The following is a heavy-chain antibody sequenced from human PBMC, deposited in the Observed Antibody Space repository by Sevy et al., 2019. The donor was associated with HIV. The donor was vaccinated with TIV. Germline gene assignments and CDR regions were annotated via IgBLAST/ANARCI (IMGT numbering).Heavy chain of an antibody. CDR3: ARAGPTIFGLVISA. CDR1: GYTFTGYY. V-gene: IGHV1-2*02. D-gene: IGHD3-3*01. Sequence: ASVKVSCKASGYTFTGYYMHWVRQAPGQGLEWMGWINPNSGGTNYAQKFQGRVTMTRDTSISTAYMELRRLRSDDTALYYCARAGPTIFGLVISARGQGTLVTVSS. J-gene: IGHJ4*02. CDR2: INPNSGGT.